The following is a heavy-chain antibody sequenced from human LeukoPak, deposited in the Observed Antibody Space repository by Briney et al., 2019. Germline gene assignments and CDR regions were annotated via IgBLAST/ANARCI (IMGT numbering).Heavy chain of an antibody. Sequence: GGSLRLSCAVSGFTFSNFNMNWVRQAPGKGLEWVASISSGSGHIHYSDSVKDRFTISRDNARNSLYLQMNGLRVEDTAVYYCAKDRCSNGIGCYYYYMDVWGKGTTVTISS. D-gene: IGHD2-8*01. J-gene: IGHJ6*03. CDR2: ISSGSGHI. CDR3: AKDRCSNGIGCYYYYMDV. V-gene: IGHV3-21*01. CDR1: GFTFSNFN.